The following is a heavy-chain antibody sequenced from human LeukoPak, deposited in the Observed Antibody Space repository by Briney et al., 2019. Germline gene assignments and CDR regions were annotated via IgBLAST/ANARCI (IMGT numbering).Heavy chain of an antibody. D-gene: IGHD3-22*01. CDR1: GFTFSSYA. Sequence: EGSLRLSCAASGFTFSSYAMNWVRQAPGKGLECVSAISGSGGSTYYADSVKGRFTISRDTSKNTLYLQMNNLRVEDTAVYYCARRDYYDSSGYSPLFDYWGQGTLVTVSS. V-gene: IGHV3-23*01. J-gene: IGHJ4*02. CDR2: ISGSGGST. CDR3: ARRDYYDSSGYSPLFDY.